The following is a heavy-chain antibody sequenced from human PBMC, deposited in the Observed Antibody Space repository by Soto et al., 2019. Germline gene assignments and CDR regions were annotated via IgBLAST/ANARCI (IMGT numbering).Heavy chain of an antibody. V-gene: IGHV1-8*01. Sequence: ASVKVSCKASGYTFTSHDINWVRQATGQGLEWMGWMNPNGGNTGYAQKFQGRVTMTRNTSISTAYMELSSLRSEDTAVYYCARWDYGVYARFDYWGQGTLVTVSS. J-gene: IGHJ4*02. D-gene: IGHD4-17*01. CDR2: MNPNGGNT. CDR3: ARWDYGVYARFDY. CDR1: GYTFTSHD.